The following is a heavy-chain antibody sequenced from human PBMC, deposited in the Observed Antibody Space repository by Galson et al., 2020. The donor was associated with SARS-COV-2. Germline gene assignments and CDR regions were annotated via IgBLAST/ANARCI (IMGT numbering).Heavy chain of an antibody. Sequence: ASVKVSCKVSGGSLTGYYIHWVRQAPGQGLEWLGCVSANSGDTRYAQIFHDRVTMTTDTATSTAYMGLSSLTSDDTAIYFCVRERGGSLYFDFWGQGTLVAVSS. CDR3: VRERGGSLYFDF. J-gene: IGHJ4*02. CDR2: VSANSGDT. CDR1: GGSLTGYY. D-gene: IGHD3-16*01. V-gene: IGHV1-2*02.